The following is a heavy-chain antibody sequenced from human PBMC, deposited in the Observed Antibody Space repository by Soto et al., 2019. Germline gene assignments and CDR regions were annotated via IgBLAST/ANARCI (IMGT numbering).Heavy chain of an antibody. CDR3: ASPPGIFGSRYNWFDP. Sequence: GGSLRLSCAASGFTFSSYAMSWVRQAPGKGLEWVSAISGSGGSTYYADSVKGRFTISRDNSKNTLYLQMNSLRAEDTAVYYCASPPGIFGSRYNWFDPWGQGTLVTVSS. J-gene: IGHJ5*02. D-gene: IGHD3-3*01. CDR1: GFTFSSYA. V-gene: IGHV3-23*01. CDR2: ISGSGGST.